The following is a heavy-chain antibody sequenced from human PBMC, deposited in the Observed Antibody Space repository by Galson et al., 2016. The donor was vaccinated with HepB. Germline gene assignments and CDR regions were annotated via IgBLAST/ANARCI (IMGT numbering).Heavy chain of an antibody. D-gene: IGHD2-15*01. CDR3: ARQIVVVVAATRGVDWFDP. Sequence: CAISGDSVSSKSAAWNWIRHSPSRGLEWLGRTYHTSNWYSDYAVSVKSRITINPDTSKNQFSLQLNSVTAADTAVYYCARQIVVVVAATRGVDWFDPWGQGTLVTVSS. CDR2: TYHTSNWYS. CDR1: GDSVSSKSAA. J-gene: IGHJ5*02. V-gene: IGHV6-1*01.